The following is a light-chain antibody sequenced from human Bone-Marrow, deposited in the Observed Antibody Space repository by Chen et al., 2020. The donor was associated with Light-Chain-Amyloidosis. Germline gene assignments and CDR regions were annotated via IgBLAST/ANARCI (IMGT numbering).Light chain of an antibody. V-gene: IGLV2-14*01. CDR1: SSDVGGDNQ. CDR2: EVT. Sequence: QPALTQPTSVSGSPAKSITISCTGTSSDVGGDNQVSWYQQQPDKAPKLMIYEVTNWPSWVPDRFSGSKSDNTASLNISGLQTEDEADYFCSSYTITDTLVFGSGTRVTVL. J-gene: IGLJ1*01. CDR3: SSYTITDTLV.